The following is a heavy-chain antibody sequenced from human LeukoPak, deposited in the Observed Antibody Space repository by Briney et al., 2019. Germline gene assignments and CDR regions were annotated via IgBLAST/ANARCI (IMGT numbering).Heavy chain of an antibody. Sequence: SGGSLRLSCAASGFTFSSYAMSWVRQAPGKGLEWVSAISGSGGSTYYADSVKGRFTISRDNSKSTLYLQMNSLRAEDTAVYYCARDQRYCSSTSCYPAYYFDYWGQGTLVTVSS. CDR3: ARDQRYCSSTSCYPAYYFDY. J-gene: IGHJ4*02. V-gene: IGHV3-23*01. CDR2: ISGSGGST. D-gene: IGHD2-2*01. CDR1: GFTFSSYA.